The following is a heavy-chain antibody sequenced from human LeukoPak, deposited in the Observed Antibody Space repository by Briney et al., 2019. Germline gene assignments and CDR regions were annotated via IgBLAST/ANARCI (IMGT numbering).Heavy chain of an antibody. CDR1: GFTFSSYE. D-gene: IGHD2-21*02. V-gene: IGHV3-48*03. CDR2: ISSSGSTI. Sequence: GGSLRLSCAASGFTFSSYEMNWVRQAPGKGLEWVSYISSSGSTIYYADSVKGRFTISRDNAKNSLYLQMNSLGAEDTAVYYCARDGVVVTAIPFDYWGQGTLVTVSS. J-gene: IGHJ4*02. CDR3: ARDGVVVTAIPFDY.